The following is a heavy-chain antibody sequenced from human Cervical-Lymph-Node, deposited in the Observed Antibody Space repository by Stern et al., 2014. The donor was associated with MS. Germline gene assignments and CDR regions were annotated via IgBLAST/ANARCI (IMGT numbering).Heavy chain of an antibody. CDR2: ISSGGSFI. Sequence: EVQLVESGGGLVKPGGSLRLSCAASGFTFSSYSMNWVRQAPGKGLEWVASISSGGSFIYYADSLKGRFTISRDNAKNSLYLQRNSLRAEDTAVYYCARGRGGNYRYYFDYWGQGTLVTVSS. V-gene: IGHV3-21*01. D-gene: IGHD4-23*01. CDR3: ARGRGGNYRYYFDY. CDR1: GFTFSSYS. J-gene: IGHJ4*02.